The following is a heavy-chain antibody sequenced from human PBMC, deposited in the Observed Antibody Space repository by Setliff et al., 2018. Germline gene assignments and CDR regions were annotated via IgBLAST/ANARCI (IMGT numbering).Heavy chain of an antibody. CDR2: IRSKAYGGAA. CDR1: GFTFSDHY. V-gene: IGHV3-49*03. D-gene: IGHD2-15*01. CDR3: SRGVSGSSWTGDN. J-gene: IGHJ4*02. Sequence: PGGSLRLSCAASGFTFSDHYMSWIRQVPGKGLQWIGYIRSKAYGGAATSAASVTGRFSISRDDSKSIATLQMSSLKIEDTAMYYCSRGVSGSSWTGDNWGQGTLVTVSS.